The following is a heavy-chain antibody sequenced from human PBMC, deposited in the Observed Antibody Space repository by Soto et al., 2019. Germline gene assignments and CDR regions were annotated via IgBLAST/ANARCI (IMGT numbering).Heavy chain of an antibody. J-gene: IGHJ4*01. V-gene: IGHV3-23*01. Sequence: GGSLRLSCAASGFSFSNYAMSWVRQAPGKGLEWVSAISENGGSTYYADSVKGRFTISRDNSKSALSLQMNSLRAEDTAVYYCAKRTSVPGGPLDVHWGHGTLV. CDR1: GFSFSNYA. D-gene: IGHD4-17*01. CDR2: ISENGGST. CDR3: AKRTSVPGGPLDVH.